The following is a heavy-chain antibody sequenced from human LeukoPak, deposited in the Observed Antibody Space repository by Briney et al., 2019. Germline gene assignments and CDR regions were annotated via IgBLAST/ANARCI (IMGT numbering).Heavy chain of an antibody. V-gene: IGHV3-23*01. CDR2: ISVSGDST. D-gene: IGHD2-2*02. J-gene: IGHJ4*02. Sequence: GGSLRLSCVASGFTFSDYAMNWVRQAPGKGLEWVSVISVSGDSTYYADSMKGRFTISRDNSKNTLYLQMNGLRAEDTAAYYCAKEGCTRIGCYSNCWGQGTLVTVSS. CDR3: AKEGCTRIGCYSNC. CDR1: GFTFSDYA.